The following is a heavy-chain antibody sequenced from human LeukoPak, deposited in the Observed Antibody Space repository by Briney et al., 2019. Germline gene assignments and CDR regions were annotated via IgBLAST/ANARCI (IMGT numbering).Heavy chain of an antibody. CDR3: AGGSSGWPSEEIDY. CDR1: GFTFSSYA. CDR2: ISYDGSNK. J-gene: IGHJ4*02. D-gene: IGHD6-19*01. Sequence: GGSLRLSCAASGFTFSSYAMHWVRQAPGKGLEWVAVISYDGSNKYYADSVKGRFTISRDNSKNTLYLQMNSLRSEDTAVYYCAGGSSGWPSEEIDYWGQGTLVTVSS. V-gene: IGHV3-30*04.